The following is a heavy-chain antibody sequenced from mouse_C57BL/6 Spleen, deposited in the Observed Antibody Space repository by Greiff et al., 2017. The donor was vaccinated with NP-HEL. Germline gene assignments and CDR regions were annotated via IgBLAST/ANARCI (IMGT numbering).Heavy chain of an antibody. Sequence: EVMLVESEGGLVQPGSSMKLSCTASGFTFSDYYMAWVRQVPEKGLEWVAYINYDGSSTYYLDSLKSRFIISRDNAKNILYLQMSSLKSEDTATYYCARDGDYYGSREDWYFDVWGTGTTVTVSS. D-gene: IGHD1-1*01. CDR3: ARDGDYYGSREDWYFDV. V-gene: IGHV5-16*01. CDR2: INYDGSST. CDR1: GFTFSDYY. J-gene: IGHJ1*03.